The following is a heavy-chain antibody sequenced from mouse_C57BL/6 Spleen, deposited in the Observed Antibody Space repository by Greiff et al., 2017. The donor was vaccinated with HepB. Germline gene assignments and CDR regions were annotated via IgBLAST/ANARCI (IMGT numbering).Heavy chain of an antibody. CDR3: ARGANWDVGDAMDY. J-gene: IGHJ4*01. V-gene: IGHV2-2*01. CDR1: GFSLTSYG. CDR2: IWSGGSK. D-gene: IGHD4-1*01. Sequence: QVQLKESGPGLVQPSQSLSITCTVSGFSLTSYGVHWVRQSPGKGLEWLGVIWSGGSKDYNAAFISRLSISKDNSKSQVFFKMNSMQADDTAIYYCARGANWDVGDAMDYWGQGTSVTVSS.